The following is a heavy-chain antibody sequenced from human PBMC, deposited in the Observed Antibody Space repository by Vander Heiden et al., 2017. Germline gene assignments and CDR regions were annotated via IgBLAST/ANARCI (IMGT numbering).Heavy chain of an antibody. D-gene: IGHD2-15*01. CDR1: GFNFSDYH. CDR3: SASRVGSIHDY. J-gene: IGHJ4*02. Sequence: ELQLVESGGGLVQPGGSLRLSCAASGFNFSDYHMAWVRQAPGKGLEWIGRVRNKVRSHTTEYDASVEGRFTISRDDSENSVHLQMDSLKTEDTAVYYCSASRVGSIHDYWGQGTLVTVSS. V-gene: IGHV3-72*01. CDR2: VRNKVRSHTT.